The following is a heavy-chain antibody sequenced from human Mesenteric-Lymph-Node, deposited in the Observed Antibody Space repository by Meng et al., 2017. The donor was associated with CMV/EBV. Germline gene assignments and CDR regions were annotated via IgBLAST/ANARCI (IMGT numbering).Heavy chain of an antibody. CDR3: AKDGYDFWSGYQETPIDY. CDR1: GYTFTSYD. CDR2: MNPNSGNT. J-gene: IGHJ4*02. D-gene: IGHD3-3*01. V-gene: IGHV1-8*01. Sequence: ASVKVSCKASGYTFTSYDINWVRQATGQGLEWMGWMNPNSGNTGYAQKFQGRVTMTRNTSISTAYMELSSLRSEDTAVYYCAKDGYDFWSGYQETPIDYWGQGTLVTVSS.